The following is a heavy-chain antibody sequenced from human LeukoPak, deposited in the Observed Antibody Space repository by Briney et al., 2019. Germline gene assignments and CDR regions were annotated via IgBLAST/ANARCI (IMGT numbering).Heavy chain of an antibody. V-gene: IGHV1-2*02. Sequence: ASVKVSCKASGYTFTGYYMHWVRQAPGQGLEWMGWINPNSGGTNYAQKFQGRVTMTRDTSISTAYMELSRLRSDDTAVYYCAREGYCSSTSCYMDSGPYWYFDLWGRGTLVTVSS. CDR1: GYTFTGYY. CDR3: AREGYCSSTSCYMDSGPYWYFDL. CDR2: INPNSGGT. J-gene: IGHJ2*01. D-gene: IGHD2-2*02.